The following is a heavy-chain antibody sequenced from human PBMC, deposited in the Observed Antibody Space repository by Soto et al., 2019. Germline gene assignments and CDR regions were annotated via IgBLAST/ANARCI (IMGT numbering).Heavy chain of an antibody. Sequence: SETLSLTCTVSGGSISSYYWSWIRQPPGKGLEWIGYIYYSGSTNYNPSLKSRVTISVDTSKNQLSLKLSSVTDAYTAVYYCASALVATEFDYWGQGTLVTVSS. J-gene: IGHJ4*02. CDR1: GGSISSYY. V-gene: IGHV4-59*01. D-gene: IGHD5-12*01. CDR3: ASALVATEFDY. CDR2: IYYSGST.